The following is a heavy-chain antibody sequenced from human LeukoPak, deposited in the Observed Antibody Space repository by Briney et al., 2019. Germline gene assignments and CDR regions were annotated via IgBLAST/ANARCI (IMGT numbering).Heavy chain of an antibody. J-gene: IGHJ4*02. CDR3: AKGYYYDTSDYYSIDY. V-gene: IGHV3-23*01. Sequence: GGSLRLSCAASGFTFSTSAMSWVRQAPGKGLEWVPPISGSGGSTYYADSVKGRFTISRDNSRNTLYLQMNSLRAEDTAVYYCAKGYYYDTSDYYSIDYWGQGTLVTVSS. CDR2: ISGSGGST. D-gene: IGHD3-22*01. CDR1: GFTFSTSA.